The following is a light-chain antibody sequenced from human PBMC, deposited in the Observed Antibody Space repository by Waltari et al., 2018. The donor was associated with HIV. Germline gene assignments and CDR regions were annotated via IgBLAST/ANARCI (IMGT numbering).Light chain of an antibody. CDR1: QYISNY. J-gene: IGKJ2*01. CDR3: QQTYSMYT. Sequence: DIQMTQSPSSLSASVGDRVIITCRASQYISNYLSWYQQKPGKAPNLLIYGASSLQSRVPSRFIGSGFGTDFSLTISSLHPEDFALYFCQQTYSMYTFGQGTELEV. V-gene: IGKV1-39*01. CDR2: GAS.